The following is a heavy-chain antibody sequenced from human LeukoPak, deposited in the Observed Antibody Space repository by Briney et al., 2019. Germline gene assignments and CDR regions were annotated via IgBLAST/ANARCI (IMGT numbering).Heavy chain of an antibody. J-gene: IGHJ4*02. CDR1: GFTFSSYE. CDR3: ARDFTRYGSGSYYNPWYFDY. D-gene: IGHD3-10*01. CDR2: ISSSGSTI. V-gene: IGHV3-48*03. Sequence: GGSLRLSCAASGFTFSSYEMNWVRQAPGKGLEWVSYISSSGSTIYYADSVKGRFTISRDNAKNSLYLQMNSLRAEDTAVYYCARDFTRYGSGSYYNPWYFDYWGQGTLVTVSS.